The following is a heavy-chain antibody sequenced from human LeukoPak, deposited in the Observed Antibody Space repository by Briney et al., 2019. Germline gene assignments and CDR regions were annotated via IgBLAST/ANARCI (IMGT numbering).Heavy chain of an antibody. J-gene: IGHJ4*02. CDR3: ARVGEKAFHLWPEIDY. CDR1: GFTFSSYA. D-gene: IGHD5-24*01. Sequence: GGSLRLSCAASGFTFSSYAMSWVRQAPGKGLEWVSYISSSGSTIYYADSVKGRFTISRDNAKNSLYLQMNSLRAEDTAVYYCARVGEKAFHLWPEIDYWGQGTLVTVSS. CDR2: ISSSGSTI. V-gene: IGHV3-48*04.